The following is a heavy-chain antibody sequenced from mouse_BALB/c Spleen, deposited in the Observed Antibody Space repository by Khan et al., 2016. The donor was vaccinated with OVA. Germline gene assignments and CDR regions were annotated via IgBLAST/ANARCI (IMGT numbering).Heavy chain of an antibody. Sequence: EVKLLESGPSLVKPSQTLSLTCSVTGDSITSGYWNWIRKFPGNKLEYMGYISYSGSTYDNPSLKSRISITRDTSKNQYNLQLNSVTTEDTATYSCARRNYGNSFDYWGQGTTLTVSS. J-gene: IGHJ2*01. V-gene: IGHV3-8*02. CDR3: ARRNYGNSFDY. D-gene: IGHD2-1*01. CDR2: ISYSGST. CDR1: GDSITSGY.